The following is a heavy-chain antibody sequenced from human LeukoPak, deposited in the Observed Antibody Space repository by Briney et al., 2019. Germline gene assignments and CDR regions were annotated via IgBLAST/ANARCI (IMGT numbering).Heavy chain of an antibody. V-gene: IGHV1-2*06. CDR3: AREKGSSSTSCFDY. D-gene: IGHD2-2*01. CDR2: INPNSGGT. J-gene: IGHJ4*02. CDR1: GYTFAAFY. Sequence: GASVKVSCKASGYTFAAFYMHWVRQAPGQGLEWMGRINPNSGGTNYAQKFQGRVTMTRNTSISTAYMELSRLRSDDTAVYYCAREKGSSSTSCFDYWGQGTLVTVSS.